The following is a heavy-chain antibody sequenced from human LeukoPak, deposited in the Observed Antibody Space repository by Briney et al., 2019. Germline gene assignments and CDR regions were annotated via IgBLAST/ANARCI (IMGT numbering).Heavy chain of an antibody. CDR2: MNPNSGNR. CDR1: GDTFTNYD. CDR3: ARVPTYFDRVWGISETQEFDY. J-gene: IGHJ4*01. D-gene: IGHD3-16*01. Sequence: VASVKVSCKASGDTFTNYDINGVRQATGQALEWGGWMNPNSGNRGYAESFQGRVTMTTDTCVNTAYMELITLTSEDTAVYYCARVPTYFDRVWGISETQEFDYWGQGTLVTVYS. V-gene: IGHV1-8*01.